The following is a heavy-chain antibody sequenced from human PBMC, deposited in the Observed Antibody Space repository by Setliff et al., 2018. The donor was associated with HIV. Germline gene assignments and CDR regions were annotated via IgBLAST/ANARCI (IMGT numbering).Heavy chain of an antibody. CDR2: INPNSGAT. D-gene: IGHD1-26*01. J-gene: IGHJ4*02. Sequence: GASVKVSCKTSGYTFSGYYLHWVRRAPGRGLEWMGWINPNSGATNYARNFQGRVTMTRDTPISTAYMDLSSLTSDDTAVYYCALASIVSTARWNHWGRGTLVTVSS. V-gene: IGHV1-2*02. CDR1: GYTFSGYY. CDR3: ALASIVSTARWNH.